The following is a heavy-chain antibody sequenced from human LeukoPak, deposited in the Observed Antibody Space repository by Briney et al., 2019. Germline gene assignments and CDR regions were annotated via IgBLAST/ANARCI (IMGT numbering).Heavy chain of an antibody. V-gene: IGHV3-11*01. D-gene: IGHD6-13*01. CDR3: AKASYPHSGAWYNLLS. J-gene: IGHJ5*02. CDR2: ISASGDSI. Sequence: GGSLRLSCTASGFIFSFYYMIWLREARGESVEEFSDISASGDSIYYADSVKGRFTISRDSAKTSLYLQMNSLRAEDSAVYYCAKASYPHSGAWYNLLSWGRGTLVTVSS. CDR1: GFIFSFYY.